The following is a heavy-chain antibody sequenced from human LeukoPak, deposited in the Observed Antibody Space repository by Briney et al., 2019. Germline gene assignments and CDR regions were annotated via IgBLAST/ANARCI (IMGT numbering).Heavy chain of an antibody. CDR3: MRTNPLYGDYDY. CDR2: IYPDGRT. CDR1: GLTLTDNY. V-gene: IGHV3-53*01. J-gene: IGHJ4*02. D-gene: IGHD4-17*01. Sequence: RRSLRLSCAVSGLTLTDNYMSSVRQAPGPGLQWVSVIYPDGRTYYPDSVKGRFTISRDIYTHTMLPQLNSLRPDHTAVHYCMRTNPLYGDYDYGGQGTLVTVS.